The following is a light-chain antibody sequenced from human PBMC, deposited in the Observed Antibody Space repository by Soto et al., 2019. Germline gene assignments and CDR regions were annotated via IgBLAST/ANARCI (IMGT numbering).Light chain of an antibody. V-gene: IGKV3-15*01. Sequence: EILLTQSPAILSVSPGERATLSCRASQNVGRNLAWYQQKPGQAPRLLMYGASTRATGIPARFSGSGSGTEFTLTISSLQSEDFAVYCCQQFNNWPTYTFGQGTKLEIK. J-gene: IGKJ2*01. CDR3: QQFNNWPTYT. CDR2: GAS. CDR1: QNVGRN.